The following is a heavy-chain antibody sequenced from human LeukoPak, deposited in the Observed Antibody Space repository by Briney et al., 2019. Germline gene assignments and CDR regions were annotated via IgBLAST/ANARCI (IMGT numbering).Heavy chain of an antibody. CDR2: IIPIFGTA. J-gene: IGHJ4*02. D-gene: IGHD5-18*01. Sequence: ASVKASCKASRGTLSSYAISWVRQAPGQGLEWMGRIIPIFGTANYAQKFQGRVTITTDESTSTAYMELSSLRSEDTAVYYCARVADTAMEYYFDYWGQGTLVTVSS. V-gene: IGHV1-69*05. CDR1: RGTLSSYA. CDR3: ARVADTAMEYYFDY.